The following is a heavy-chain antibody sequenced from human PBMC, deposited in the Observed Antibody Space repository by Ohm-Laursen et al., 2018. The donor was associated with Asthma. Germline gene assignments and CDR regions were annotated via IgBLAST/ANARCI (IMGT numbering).Heavy chain of an antibody. V-gene: IGHV3-23*01. Sequence: SLRLSCSASGFTFSTYAMSWVRQAPGKGLEWVSAISGSGGSTYYADSVKGRFTISKDNSKNTLYLQMNSLRAEDTAVYYCAKVVLMDVWGQGTTVTVSS. CDR3: AKVVLMDV. CDR1: GFTFSTYA. CDR2: ISGSGGST. D-gene: IGHD3-16*02. J-gene: IGHJ6*02.